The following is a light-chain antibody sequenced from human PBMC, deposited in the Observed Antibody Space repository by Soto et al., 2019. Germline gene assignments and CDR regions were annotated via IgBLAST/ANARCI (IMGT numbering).Light chain of an antibody. CDR1: SGHSSYA. V-gene: IGLV4-69*01. Sequence: QPVLTQSPSASASLGASVKLTCTLSSGHSSYAIAWHQQQPEKGPRYLMKLSSDGSHSKGDGIPDRFPGSSSGAERYLTISSLQSEDEADYYCQTWDTGARVVFGGGTQLTVL. CDR3: QTWDTGARVV. J-gene: IGLJ2*01. CDR2: LSSDGSH.